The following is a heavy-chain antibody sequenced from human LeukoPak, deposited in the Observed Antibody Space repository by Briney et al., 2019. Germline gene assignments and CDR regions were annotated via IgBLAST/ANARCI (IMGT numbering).Heavy chain of an antibody. CDR1: GFAFGNFA. CDR3: AKDIDLREALYYFDF. CDR2: MSIGGMST. J-gene: IGHJ4*02. D-gene: IGHD3-16*01. Sequence: GGSLRLSCAASGFAFGNFAMSWVRQAPGKGLEWVSTMSIGGMSTYYADSVKGRFTTSRDNSKNTLYLQMNSLRAEDTAVYYCAKDIDLREALYYFDFWGQGTLVTVSS. V-gene: IGHV3-23*01.